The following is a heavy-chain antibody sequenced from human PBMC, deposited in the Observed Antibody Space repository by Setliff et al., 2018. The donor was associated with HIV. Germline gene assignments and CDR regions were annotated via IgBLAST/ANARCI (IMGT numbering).Heavy chain of an antibody. D-gene: IGHD3-3*01. Sequence: PSETLSLTCAVYGESFSPYYWNWIRQSPGKGLEWIGEISHSGSSNYSPSLESRLTISVDTSKNQVSLKLNSVTAADSAVYYCGRGANFYTPRKRIFDHWGQGVLVTVSS. CDR2: ISHSGSS. V-gene: IGHV4-34*01. CDR1: GESFSPYY. CDR3: GRGANFYTPRKRIFDH. J-gene: IGHJ4*02.